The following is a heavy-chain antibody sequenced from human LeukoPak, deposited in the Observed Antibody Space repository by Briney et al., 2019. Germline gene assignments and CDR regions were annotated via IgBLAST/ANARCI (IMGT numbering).Heavy chain of an antibody. CDR2: INLSGST. V-gene: IGHV4-34*01. Sequence: PSETLSLTCAVYGGSFSGYYWSWIRQPPGKGLEWIGEINLSGSTNSNPSLTSRVTISVDTSKNQFSLKLSSVTAADTAVYYCARGQWLVHYYYYGMDVWGKGTTVTVSS. CDR1: GGSFSGYY. D-gene: IGHD6-19*01. CDR3: ARGQWLVHYYYYGMDV. J-gene: IGHJ6*04.